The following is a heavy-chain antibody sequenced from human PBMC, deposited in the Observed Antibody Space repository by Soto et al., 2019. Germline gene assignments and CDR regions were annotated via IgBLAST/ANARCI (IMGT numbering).Heavy chain of an antibody. CDR2: INPSGGST. D-gene: IGHD3-3*01. Sequence: QVQLVQSGAEVKKPGASVKVSCKASGYTFTSYYMHWVRQAPLQGLEWMGIINPSGGSTSYAQKFQGRVTMTRETSKSTVYMELSSLRSEATAVYYWARDRLIFGVVPFNWFDPWGQGTLVTVS. V-gene: IGHV1-46*01. J-gene: IGHJ5*02. CDR1: GYTFTSYY. CDR3: ARDRLIFGVVPFNWFDP.